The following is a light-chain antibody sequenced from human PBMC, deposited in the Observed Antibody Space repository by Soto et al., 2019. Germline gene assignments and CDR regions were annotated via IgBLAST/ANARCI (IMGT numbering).Light chain of an antibody. CDR3: SSYTSSSTLV. CDR2: DVS. Sequence: QSALTQPASVSGSPGQSITISCTGTSSDVGGYNYVSWYQQHPGKVPKLMIYDVSDRPSGVSNSFSGSKSGNTASLTISGLQAEDEADYYCSSYTSSSTLVFGVGTKRTVL. V-gene: IGLV2-14*01. J-gene: IGLJ3*02. CDR1: SSDVGGYNY.